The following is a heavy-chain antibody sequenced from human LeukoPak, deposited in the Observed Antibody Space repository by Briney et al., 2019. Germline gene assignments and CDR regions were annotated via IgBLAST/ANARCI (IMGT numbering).Heavy chain of an antibody. D-gene: IGHD6-13*01. CDR3: ARVLAAAGAFHY. Sequence: SETLSLTCTVSGDSIRSYFWSWIRQPPGKGLEWIGYIYDSASTNYKPSLKSRVTISIDTSKNQFSLKLSSVTAADTAVYYCARVLAAAGAFHYWGQGTLVTVSS. V-gene: IGHV4-59*01. CDR2: IYDSAST. CDR1: GDSIRSYF. J-gene: IGHJ4*02.